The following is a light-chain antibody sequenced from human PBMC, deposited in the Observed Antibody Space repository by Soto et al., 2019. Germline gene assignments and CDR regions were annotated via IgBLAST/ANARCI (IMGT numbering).Light chain of an antibody. CDR3: QSYDSSLSVV. J-gene: IGLJ3*02. CDR1: SSNIGAGYD. Sequence: QSVLTQPPSVSGAPGQRATISCIGRSSNIGAGYDVHWYQQLPGTAPRLLIYGNINRPSGVPDRFFGSKSGTSASLSITGLQAEDEADYYCQSYDSSLSVVFGGGTKLTVL. CDR2: GNI. V-gene: IGLV1-40*01.